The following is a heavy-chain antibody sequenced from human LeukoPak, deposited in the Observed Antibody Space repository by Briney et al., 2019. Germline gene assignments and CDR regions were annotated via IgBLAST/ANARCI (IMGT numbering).Heavy chain of an antibody. D-gene: IGHD3-22*01. CDR2: ISYDGSNR. V-gene: IGHV3-30*04. J-gene: IGHJ4*02. CDR1: GFTFSSYA. Sequence: PGGSLRLSCAASGFTFSSYAMHWVRQAPGKGLEWVTVISYDGSNRYYADSVKGRFTISRDNSKNTLFLQMNSLRAEDTAVYYCAKGDSTGYYYHYGYYFDYWGQGTLVTVSS. CDR3: AKGDSTGYYYHYGYYFDY.